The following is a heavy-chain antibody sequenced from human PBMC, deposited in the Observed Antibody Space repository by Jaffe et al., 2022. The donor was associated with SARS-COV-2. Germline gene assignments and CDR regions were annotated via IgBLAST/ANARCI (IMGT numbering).Heavy chain of an antibody. D-gene: IGHD6-19*01. J-gene: IGHJ6*02. CDR2: IYSGGST. V-gene: IGHV3-53*04. Sequence: EVQLVESGGGLVQPGGSLRLSCAASGFTVSSNYMSWVRQAPGKGLEWVSVIYSGGSTYYADSVKGRFTISRHNSKNTLYLQMNSLRAEDTAVYYCARDLGRAVGWYRTKDYYYGMDVWGQGTTVTVSS. CDR3: ARDLGRAVGWYRTKDYYYGMDV. CDR1: GFTVSSNY.